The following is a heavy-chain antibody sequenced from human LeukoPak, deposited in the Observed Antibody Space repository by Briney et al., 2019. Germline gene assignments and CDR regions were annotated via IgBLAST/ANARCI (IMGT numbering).Heavy chain of an antibody. J-gene: IGHJ4*02. CDR1: GFTFSKYW. V-gene: IGHV3-74*01. Sequence: GGSLRLSCAASGFTFSKYWMLWVRQAPGKGLESVSRINTDGTVTTYAYSVKGRFTVSRDNADNTMFLQMNSVRDEDTAVYYCATKQWLAPPPDSWGQGTPVTVSS. CDR2: INTDGTVT. D-gene: IGHD6-19*01. CDR3: ATKQWLAPPPDS.